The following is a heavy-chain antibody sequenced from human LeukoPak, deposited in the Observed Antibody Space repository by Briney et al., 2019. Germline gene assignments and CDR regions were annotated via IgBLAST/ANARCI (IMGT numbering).Heavy chain of an antibody. V-gene: IGHV4-59*08. Sequence: SETLSLTCTVSGGSMRSYYWSWIRQPPGKGLEWIGYIYYSGSTSYNPSLKSRVTISVDTSKNQFSLKLNSVTAADTAVYYCARQGPLTTAVTTRTNPFDYWGQRTLVTVSS. CDR3: ARQGPLTTAVTTRTNPFDY. D-gene: IGHD4-11*01. CDR1: GGSMRSYY. J-gene: IGHJ4*02. CDR2: IYYSGST.